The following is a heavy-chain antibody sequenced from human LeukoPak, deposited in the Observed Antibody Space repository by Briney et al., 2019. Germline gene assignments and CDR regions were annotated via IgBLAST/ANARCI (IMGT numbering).Heavy chain of an antibody. CDR2: ISSSSSYI. Sequence: PGGSLRLSCAASGFTFSSYSMKWVREAPGRGLEWVSSISSSSSYIYYADSVKGRFTISRDNANNSLYLQMNSLRAEDTAVYYCARNRARLRTDWFDPWGQGTLVTVSS. V-gene: IGHV3-21*01. J-gene: IGHJ5*02. CDR3: ARNRARLRTDWFDP. D-gene: IGHD4-17*01. CDR1: GFTFSSYS.